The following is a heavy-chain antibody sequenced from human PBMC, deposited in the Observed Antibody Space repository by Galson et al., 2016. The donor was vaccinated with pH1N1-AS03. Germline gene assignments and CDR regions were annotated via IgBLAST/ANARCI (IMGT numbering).Heavy chain of an antibody. CDR1: GFIFSSDW. D-gene: IGHD6-19*01. V-gene: IGHV3-74*01. Sequence: SLRLSCAASGFIFSSDWMHWVRQVPGKGLVWVSRITSDGSSISYADAVKGRFTTSRDNAKNTLSLQMNSLRAEDTAVYHCARAMYTSGWYGMDVWGQGTTVTVSS. CDR3: ARAMYTSGWYGMDV. J-gene: IGHJ6*02. CDR2: ITSDGSSI.